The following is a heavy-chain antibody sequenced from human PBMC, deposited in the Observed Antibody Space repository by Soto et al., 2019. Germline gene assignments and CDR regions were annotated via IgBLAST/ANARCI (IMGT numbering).Heavy chain of an antibody. D-gene: IGHD6-13*01. J-gene: IGHJ4*02. CDR2: IWYDGSNK. Sequence: GGSLRLSCAASGFTFSSYGMHWVRQAPGKGLEWVAVIWYDGSNKYYADSVKGRFTISRDNSKNTLYLQMNSLRAEDTAVYYSARDGSSWYDRLTLPQSHPSYYFDYWGQGTLVTVSS. V-gene: IGHV3-33*01. CDR3: ARDGSSWYDRLTLPQSHPSYYFDY. CDR1: GFTFSSYG.